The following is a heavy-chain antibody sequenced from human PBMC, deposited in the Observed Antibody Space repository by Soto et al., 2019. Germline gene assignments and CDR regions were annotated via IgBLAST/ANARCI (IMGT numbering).Heavy chain of an antibody. V-gene: IGHV3-23*01. CDR3: AKAVVGATFNRPFDY. CDR1: GFTFSSYA. CDR2: ITGSGGSP. J-gene: IGHJ4*02. Sequence: GGSLRLSCAASGFTFSSYAMNWVRQAPGKGLEWVSSITGSGGSPHYADSVKGRFTISRDNSKNTLYLQVTSLRAEDTAVYYCAKAVVGATFNRPFDYWGQGTLVTVSS. D-gene: IGHD1-26*01.